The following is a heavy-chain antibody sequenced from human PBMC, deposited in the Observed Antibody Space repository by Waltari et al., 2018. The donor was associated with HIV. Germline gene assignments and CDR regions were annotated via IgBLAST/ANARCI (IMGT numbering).Heavy chain of an antibody. V-gene: IGHV4-59*01. CDR2: IYYSGST. CDR1: GGSISSYY. J-gene: IGHJ3*02. D-gene: IGHD3-9*01. CDR3: AGSTLRYFDWYGSLEYAFDI. Sequence: QVQLQESGPGLVKPSETLSLTCTVSGGSISSYYWSWIRPPPGLGLEWIGYIYYSGSTNYNPSLKSRVTISVDTSKNQFSLKLRSVTAADTAVYYCAGSTLRYFDWYGSLEYAFDIWGQGTMVTVSS.